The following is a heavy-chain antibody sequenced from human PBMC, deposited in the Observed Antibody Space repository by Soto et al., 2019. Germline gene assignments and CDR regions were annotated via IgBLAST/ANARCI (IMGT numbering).Heavy chain of an antibody. D-gene: IGHD3-22*01. CDR1: GFTFSSYA. V-gene: IGHV3-30-3*01. CDR2: ISYDGSNK. CDR3: ARAMIHYYYGMDI. J-gene: IGHJ6*02. Sequence: QVQLVESGGGVVQPGRSLRLSCAASGFTFSSYAMHWVRQAPGKGLEWVAVISYDGSNKYYADAVKGRFTITRDNSKNTLYMQMNSLSAEDTAVYYCARAMIHYYYGMDIWRQGTTVAVSS.